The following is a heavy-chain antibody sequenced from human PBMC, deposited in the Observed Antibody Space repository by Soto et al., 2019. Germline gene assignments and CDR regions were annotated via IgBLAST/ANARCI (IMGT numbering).Heavy chain of an antibody. CDR3: ARGGGVGVAGSAAFDM. J-gene: IGHJ3*02. V-gene: IGHV1-2*02. CDR2: INPATGAA. CDR1: GYPVTAYY. Sequence: QLHLVQSGAVVKKPGASVTVSCSASGYPVTAYYMHWVRQAPGRGLEWMGGINPATGAAKYTQTFPGRAPMPRDTSTSTVFMELSGLTSEDTAVFYCARGGGVGVAGSAAFDMWGQGTLVTVSS. D-gene: IGHD3-3*01.